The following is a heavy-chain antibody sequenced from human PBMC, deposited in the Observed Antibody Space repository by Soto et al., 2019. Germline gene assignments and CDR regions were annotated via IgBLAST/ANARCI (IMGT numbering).Heavy chain of an antibody. CDR2: INHSGST. CDR3: ARGSERKITIFVGWFDP. J-gene: IGHJ5*02. Sequence: PSQTMSLTCTVYCGSFSGYYWSWIRQTPWKGLEWIGEINHSGSTNYNPSLKSRVTISVDTSKNQFSLKLSSVTAADTAVYYCARGSERKITIFVGWFDPWGQGTLVTVSS. V-gene: IGHV4-34*01. CDR1: CGSFSGYY. D-gene: IGHD3-3*01.